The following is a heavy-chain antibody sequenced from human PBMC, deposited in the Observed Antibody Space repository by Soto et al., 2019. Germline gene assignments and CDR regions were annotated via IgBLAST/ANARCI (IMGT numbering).Heavy chain of an antibody. CDR2: INQDGSEK. CDR3: AKDGSYMDV. Sequence: EVLLGEAGGDLVQPGGSLRLSCAAAGFTFNRFWMTWVRQAPGKGLEWVANINQDGSEKYYVESVKGRFTISRDNAKNSLYLQMNTLRVEDTAVYYCAKDGSYMDVWGEGTTVTGSS. D-gene: IGHD1-26*01. J-gene: IGHJ6*03. V-gene: IGHV3-7*01. CDR1: GFTFNRFW.